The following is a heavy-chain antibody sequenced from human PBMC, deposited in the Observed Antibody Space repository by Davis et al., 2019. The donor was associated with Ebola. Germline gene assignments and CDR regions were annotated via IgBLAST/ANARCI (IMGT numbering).Heavy chain of an antibody. J-gene: IGHJ6*04. CDR1: GFTVSRNY. CDR3: AKSGLSFGVVKYHYGMDV. CDR2: IYSGGST. D-gene: IGHD3-3*01. V-gene: IGHV3-53*01. Sequence: GESLKISCAASGFTVSRNYMSWVRQAPGKGLEWVSVIYSGGSTYYADSVKGRFTISRDNSKKTLYLQMNSLRAEDTAVYYCAKSGLSFGVVKYHYGMDVWGKGTTVTVSS.